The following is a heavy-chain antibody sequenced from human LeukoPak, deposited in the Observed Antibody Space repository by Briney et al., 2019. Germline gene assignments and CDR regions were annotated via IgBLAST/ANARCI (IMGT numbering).Heavy chain of an antibody. V-gene: IGHV3-21*01. D-gene: IGHD3-16*02. CDR1: GFTVSSNY. CDR3: ARHQLRLGELSSPHYFDY. Sequence: GGSLRLSCAASGFTVSSNYISWVRQAPGKGLGWVSSISSSSSYIYYADSVKGRFTISRDNAKNSLYLQMNSLRAEDTAVYYCARHQLRLGELSSPHYFDYWGQGTLVTVSS. J-gene: IGHJ4*02. CDR2: ISSSSSYI.